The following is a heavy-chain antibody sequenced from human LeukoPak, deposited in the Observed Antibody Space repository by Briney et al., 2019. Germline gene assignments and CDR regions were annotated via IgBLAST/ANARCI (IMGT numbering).Heavy chain of an antibody. CDR3: ARDGRTTDYYYGMDV. Sequence: PGGSLRLSCAASGFTFSSYSMNWVRQAPGKGLEWVSSISSSSSYIYYADSVKGRFTISRDNAKNSLYLQMSSLRAEDTAVYYCARDGRTTDYYYGMDVWGQGTTVTVSS. V-gene: IGHV3-21*01. J-gene: IGHJ6*02. CDR1: GFTFSSYS. CDR2: ISSSSSYI. D-gene: IGHD1-7*01.